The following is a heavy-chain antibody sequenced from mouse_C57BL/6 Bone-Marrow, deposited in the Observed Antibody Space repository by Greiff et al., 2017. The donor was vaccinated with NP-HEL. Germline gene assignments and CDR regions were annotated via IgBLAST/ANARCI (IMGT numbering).Heavy chain of an antibody. V-gene: IGHV2-6*03. Sequence: QVQLKESGPGLVAPSQSLSITCTVSGFSLTSYGVHWVRQPPGKGLEWLVVIWSDGSTTYNSALNSRLSISKDNSKSQVFLKMNSRQTDDTAMYYCARTDSSGYVGAMDYWGQGTSVTVSS. CDR1: GFSLTSYG. D-gene: IGHD3-2*02. J-gene: IGHJ4*01. CDR2: IWSDGST. CDR3: ARTDSSGYVGAMDY.